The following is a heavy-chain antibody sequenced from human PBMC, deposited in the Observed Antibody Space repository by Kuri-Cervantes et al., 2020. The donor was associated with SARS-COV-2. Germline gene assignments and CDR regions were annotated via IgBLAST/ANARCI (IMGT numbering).Heavy chain of an antibody. J-gene: IGHJ4*02. CDR1: GYSISSGYY. CDR2: IYHSGST. CDR3: ARHEYSSSWVDY. Sequence: SETLSLTCTVSGYSISSGYYWGWIRQPPGKGLERIGSIYHSGSTYYNPSLKSRVTISVDTSKNQFSLKLSSVTAADTAVYYCARHEYSSSWVDYWGQGTLVTVSS. V-gene: IGHV4-38-2*02. D-gene: IGHD6-13*01.